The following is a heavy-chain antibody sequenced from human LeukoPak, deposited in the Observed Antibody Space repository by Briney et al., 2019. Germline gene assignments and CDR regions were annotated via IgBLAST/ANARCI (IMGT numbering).Heavy chain of an antibody. V-gene: IGHV1-69*06. D-gene: IGHD2-15*01. CDR1: GYAFTGYY. CDR2: IIPIFGTA. CDR3: ARGIVVVVAATFVPRWFDP. J-gene: IGHJ5*02. Sequence: GASVKVSCKASGYAFTGYYIHWVRQAPGQGLERMGGIIPIFGTANYAQKFQGRVTITADKSTSTAYMELSSLRSEDTAVYYCARGIVVVVAATFVPRWFDPWGQGTLVTVSS.